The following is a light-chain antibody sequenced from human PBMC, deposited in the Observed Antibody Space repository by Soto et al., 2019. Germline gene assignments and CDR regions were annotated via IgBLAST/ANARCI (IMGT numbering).Light chain of an antibody. CDR2: LEGSGSY. V-gene: IGLV4-60*02. J-gene: IGLJ3*02. CDR1: SGHSSYI. CDR3: ETWDSNTHTV. Sequence: QPVLTQSSSASASLGSSVKLTCTLSSGHSSYIIAWHQQQPGQPPRYLMKLEGSGSYHKGSGVPDRFSGSSSAADRYLTISNLQFEDEADYYCETWDSNTHTVFGGGTKVTVL.